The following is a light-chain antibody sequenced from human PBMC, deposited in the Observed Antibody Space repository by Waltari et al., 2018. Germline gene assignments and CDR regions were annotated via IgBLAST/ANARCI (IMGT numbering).Light chain of an antibody. J-gene: IGLJ2*01. CDR3: SSYGGSDNLV. Sequence: QSALTPPPSPSGAPGQSVTISCTGSSSDLGGYNYVSWYQQYPGKAPKLMIYHVNKRPSGVPDRFSGSKSGNTASLTVSGLQTDDEADYYCSSYGGSDNLVFGGGTKLTVL. V-gene: IGLV2-8*01. CDR1: SSDLGGYNY. CDR2: HVN.